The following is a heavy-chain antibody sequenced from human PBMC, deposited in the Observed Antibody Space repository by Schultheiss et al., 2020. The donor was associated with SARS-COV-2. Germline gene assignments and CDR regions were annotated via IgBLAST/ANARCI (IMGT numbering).Heavy chain of an antibody. D-gene: IGHD2-15*01. CDR1: GGSISSYY. V-gene: IGHV4-4*08. Sequence: LETLSLTCTVSGGSISSYYWSWIRQPPGKGLEWIGRIYTSGSTYYNPSLKSRVTISVDTSKNQFSLKLSSVTAADTAVYYCARAWGCSGGSCSQYYYYYYGMDVWGQGTTVTVSS. CDR3: ARAWGCSGGSCSQYYYYYYGMDV. CDR2: IYTSGST. J-gene: IGHJ6*02.